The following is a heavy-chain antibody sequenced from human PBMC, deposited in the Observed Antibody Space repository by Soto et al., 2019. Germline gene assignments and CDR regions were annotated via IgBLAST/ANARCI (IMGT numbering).Heavy chain of an antibody. CDR1: GFTFGDYA. D-gene: IGHD3-3*01. V-gene: IGHV3-49*03. J-gene: IGHJ5*02. Sequence: GGSLRLSCTASGFTFGDYAMSWFRQAPGKGLEWVGFIRSKAYGGTTEYAASVKGRFTISRDDSKSIAYLQMNSLKTEDTAVYYCTRTSKAEYYDFWSGSWNNWFDPWGQGTLVTVSS. CDR2: IRSKAYGGTT. CDR3: TRTSKAEYYDFWSGSWNNWFDP.